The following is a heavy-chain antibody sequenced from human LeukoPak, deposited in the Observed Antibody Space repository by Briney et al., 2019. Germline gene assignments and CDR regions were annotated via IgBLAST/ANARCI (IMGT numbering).Heavy chain of an antibody. D-gene: IGHD6-13*01. V-gene: IGHV3-9*01. J-gene: IGHJ6*02. CDR3: ANDIGAAAGGYYYGMDV. Sequence: PGGSLRLSCAASGFTFDDYAMHWVRQAPGKGLEWVSGISWNSGSIGYADSVKGRFTISRDNAKNSLYLQMNSLRAEDTALYYCANDIGAAAGGYYYGMDVWGQGTTVTVSS. CDR2: ISWNSGSI. CDR1: GFTFDDYA.